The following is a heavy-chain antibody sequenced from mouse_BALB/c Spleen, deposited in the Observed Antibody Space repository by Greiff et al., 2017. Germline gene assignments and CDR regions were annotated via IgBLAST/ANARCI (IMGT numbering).Heavy chain of an antibody. CDR1: GFTFSSYT. D-gene: IGHD2-14*01. Sequence: DVHLVESGGGLVQPGGSLKLSCAASGFTFSSYTMSWVRQTPEKRLEWVAYISNGGGSTHYPDTVKGRFTISRDNAKNTLYLQMSSLKSEDTAMYYCARQGYDAELYAMDYWGQGTSVTVSS. J-gene: IGHJ4*01. CDR2: ISNGGGST. CDR3: ARQGYDAELYAMDY. V-gene: IGHV5-12-2*01.